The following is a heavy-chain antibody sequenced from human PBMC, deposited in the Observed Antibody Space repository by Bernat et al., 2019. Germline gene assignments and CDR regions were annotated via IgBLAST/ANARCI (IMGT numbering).Heavy chain of an antibody. CDR2: SNEVNGNT. J-gene: IGHJ6*02. D-gene: IGHD5-12*01. CDR1: GYIFNTYA. CDR3: ARDRPTGSWTYGLDV. Sequence: QVQLLQSGTEVKKPGASVLVSCKASGYIFNTYAVHWVRQAPGQGLGWMGWSNEVNGNTRNSQKFQGRLTINCDTSATTAYMELSSLTSEDTAVYYCARDRPTGSWTYGLDVWGQGTTVSVSS. V-gene: IGHV1-3*01.